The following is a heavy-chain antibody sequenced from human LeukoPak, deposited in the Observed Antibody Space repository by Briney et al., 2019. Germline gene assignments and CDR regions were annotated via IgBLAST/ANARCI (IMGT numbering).Heavy chain of an antibody. CDR3: ARDSYSSGWYSHYFDY. D-gene: IGHD6-19*01. CDR1: GFTFSSYW. J-gene: IGHJ4*02. CDR2: IKQDGSEK. V-gene: IGHV3-7*03. Sequence: GGSLRLSCAASGFTFSSYWMSWVRQAPGKGLEWVANIKQDGSEKYYVDSVKGRFTISRDNAKNSLYLQMNSLRAEDTAVYYCARDSYSSGWYSHYFDYWGQGTLVTVAS.